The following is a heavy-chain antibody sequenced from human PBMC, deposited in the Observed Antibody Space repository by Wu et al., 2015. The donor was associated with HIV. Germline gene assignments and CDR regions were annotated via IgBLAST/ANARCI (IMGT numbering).Heavy chain of an antibody. CDR1: GGTFSSYA. CDR2: IIPIFGTA. Sequence: QVQLVQSGAEVKKPGSSVKVSCKASGGTFSSYAISWVRQAPGQGLEWMGGIIPIFGTANYAQKFQGRVTITADESTSTAYMELSSLRSEDTAVYYCARDGYNPWSYYYYYMDVWGQKGTTVTVSS. D-gene: IGHD5-24*01. J-gene: IGHJ6*03. CDR3: ARDGYNPWSYYYYYMDV. V-gene: IGHV1-69*12.